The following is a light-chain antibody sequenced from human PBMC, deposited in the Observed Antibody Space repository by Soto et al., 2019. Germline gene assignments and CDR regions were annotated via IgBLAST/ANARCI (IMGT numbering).Light chain of an antibody. CDR1: QIVTGY. V-gene: IGKV1-39*01. J-gene: IGKJ1*01. CDR2: AAS. Sequence: IPMTQSPSSLSASVGDRVTITCRSGQIVTGYLNWYQQKPGKAPKLLIFAASTLQIGVPSRFSGGGSGTDFTLTINSVQPEDSATYYCQQSVGTPTFGQGTQVEI. CDR3: QQSVGTPT.